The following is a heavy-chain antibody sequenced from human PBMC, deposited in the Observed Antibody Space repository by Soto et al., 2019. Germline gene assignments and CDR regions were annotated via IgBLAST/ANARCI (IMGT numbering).Heavy chain of an antibody. D-gene: IGHD3-9*01. J-gene: IGHJ1*01. Sequence: ASVKVSCKASGYTFTSYGISWVRQAPGQGLEWMGWISAYNGNTNYAQKLQGRVTMTTDTSTSTAYMELRSLRSDDTAVYYCAIQVDNYDILPGLLTCWGQGTLVTVAS. CDR2: ISAYNGNT. CDR3: AIQVDNYDILPGLLTC. CDR1: GYTFTSYG. V-gene: IGHV1-18*01.